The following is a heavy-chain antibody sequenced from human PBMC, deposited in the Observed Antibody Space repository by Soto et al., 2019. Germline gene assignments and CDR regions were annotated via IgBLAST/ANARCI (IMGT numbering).Heavy chain of an antibody. D-gene: IGHD3-16*01. Sequence: QVPLVQSGGEVKKPGASVKVSCKTSGYTFTTYGISWVRQAPGQGLEWVGWISAYSGKTHYAQKFQGKVTVATDTSTNTAYLELRSLRSDDTAVYCCARDPYLGDHQYWGQGTLVTVSS. CDR1: GYTFTTYG. V-gene: IGHV1-18*01. CDR3: ARDPYLGDHQY. CDR2: ISAYSGKT. J-gene: IGHJ4*02.